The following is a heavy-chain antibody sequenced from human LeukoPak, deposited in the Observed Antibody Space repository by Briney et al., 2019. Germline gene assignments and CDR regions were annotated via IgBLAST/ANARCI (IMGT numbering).Heavy chain of an antibody. CDR2: ISGSGGST. Sequence: PGGSLRLSCAASGFTFSSYAMSWVRQAPGKGLEWVSAISGSGGSTYYADSVKGRFTISRDNSKDTLYLQLNSLRVEDTAVYYCAKKGSSSSSEGFWFDPWGQGTLVTVSS. V-gene: IGHV3-23*01. CDR3: AKKGSSSSSEGFWFDP. J-gene: IGHJ5*02. CDR1: GFTFSSYA. D-gene: IGHD6-6*01.